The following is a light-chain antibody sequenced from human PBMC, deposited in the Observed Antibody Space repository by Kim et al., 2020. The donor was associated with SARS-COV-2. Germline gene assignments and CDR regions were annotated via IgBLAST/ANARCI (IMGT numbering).Light chain of an antibody. J-gene: IGKJ4*01. CDR3: QQYNSLPLT. CDR1: QDITSY. Sequence: IQMTQSPSSLSASVGDRVIITCQASQDITSYLNWCQQKPGKPPNLLIYDTSSLETGVPSRFSGSGSGTNFTFTISSLQPEDIATYYGQQYNSLPLTFGGGTKVDIK. V-gene: IGKV1-33*01. CDR2: DTS.